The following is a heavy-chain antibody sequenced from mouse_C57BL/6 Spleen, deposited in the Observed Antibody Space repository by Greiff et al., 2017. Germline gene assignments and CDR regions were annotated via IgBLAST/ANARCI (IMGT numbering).Heavy chain of an antibody. Sequence: QVQLQQPGAELVKPGASVKMSCKASGYTFTSYWITWVKQRPGQGLEWIGDIYPGSGSTIYNEKFKSKATLTVDTSSSTAYMQLSSLTSEDSAVYYCARRASLPDYAMDYWGQGTSVTVSS. CDR2: IYPGSGST. V-gene: IGHV1-55*01. D-gene: IGHD6-1*01. J-gene: IGHJ4*01. CDR3: ARRASLPDYAMDY. CDR1: GYTFTSYW.